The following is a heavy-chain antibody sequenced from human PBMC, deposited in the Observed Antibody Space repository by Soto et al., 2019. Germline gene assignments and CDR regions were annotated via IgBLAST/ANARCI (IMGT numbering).Heavy chain of an antibody. D-gene: IGHD6-19*01. CDR1: GDSASSNSAA. CDR2: TYYRSKWYN. J-gene: IGHJ6*02. Sequence: PSQTLSLTCAISGDSASSNSAAWNWIRQSPSRGLEWLGRTYYRSKWYNDYAVSVKSRITINPDTSKNQFSLQLNSVTPEDTAVYYCARIAVAGTDYYYYGMDVWGQGTTVTVSS. V-gene: IGHV6-1*01. CDR3: ARIAVAGTDYYYYGMDV.